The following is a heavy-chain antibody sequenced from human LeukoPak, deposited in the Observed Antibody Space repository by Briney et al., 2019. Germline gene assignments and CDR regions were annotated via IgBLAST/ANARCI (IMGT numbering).Heavy chain of an antibody. Sequence: QPGGSLRLSCAASGFTVSSNYMNWVRQAPGKGLEWVSIIYSGGSTYYADSVKGRFTISRDNSKNTLYLQMDSLTAEDTAVYYCARWDSSGYHKYYFDYWGQGTLVTVSS. CDR3: ARWDSSGYHKYYFDY. J-gene: IGHJ4*02. V-gene: IGHV3-53*01. CDR1: GFTVSSNY. D-gene: IGHD3-22*01. CDR2: IYSGGST.